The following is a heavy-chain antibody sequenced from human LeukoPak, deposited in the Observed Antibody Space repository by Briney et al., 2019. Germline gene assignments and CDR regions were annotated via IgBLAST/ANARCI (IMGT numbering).Heavy chain of an antibody. CDR2: INPDSGGT. CDR3: ARGSTSPIPIDY. V-gene: IGHV1-2*02. D-gene: IGHD2-21*01. J-gene: IGHJ4*02. Sequence: VASVKVSCKSSGYTFTGHYMHWVRQAPGQGLEWMGWINPDSGGTNYAQKFQGRVTMTRDTSISTAYMELRRLRSDDTAVYYCARGSTSPIPIDYWGQGTLVTVSS. CDR1: GYTFTGHY.